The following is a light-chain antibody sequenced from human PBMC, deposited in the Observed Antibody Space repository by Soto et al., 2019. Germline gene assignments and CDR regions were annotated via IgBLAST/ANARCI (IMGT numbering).Light chain of an antibody. CDR3: QQRSNWPTYT. Sequence: EIVLTQSPATLALSPGERATLSCRASQSVSSYLAWYQQKPGQAPRLLIYDASNRATGIPARFSGSGSGTDLTVTISSLEPEDCALYYCQQRSNWPTYTFGQGNKLEIK. CDR2: DAS. J-gene: IGKJ2*01. CDR1: QSVSSY. V-gene: IGKV3-11*01.